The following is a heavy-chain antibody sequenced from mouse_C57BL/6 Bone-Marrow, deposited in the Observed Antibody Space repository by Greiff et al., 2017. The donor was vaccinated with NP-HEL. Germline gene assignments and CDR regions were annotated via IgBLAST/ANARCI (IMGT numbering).Heavy chain of an antibody. CDR1: GYTFTSYW. D-gene: IGHD4-1*02. J-gene: IGHJ4*01. CDR2: INPSSGYT. V-gene: IGHV1-7*01. CDR3: ARYSASTGTRAMDY. Sequence: QVQLKESGAELAKPGASVKLSCKASGYTFTSYWLHWVHQRPGQGLEWIGYINPSSGYTKYNQKLKDQATFTEDKSSSTAYMQLSSLTYEDSAFYYGARYSASTGTRAMDYWGQGTSVTVSA.